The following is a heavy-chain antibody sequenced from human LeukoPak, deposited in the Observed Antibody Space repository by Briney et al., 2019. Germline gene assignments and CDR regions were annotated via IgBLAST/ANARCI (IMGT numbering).Heavy chain of an antibody. CDR1: GFTFSSYA. CDR3: AKVGSGYSSSWYHDY. V-gene: IGHV3-23*01. D-gene: IGHD6-13*01. Sequence: GSLRLSCAASGFTFSSYAMSWVRQAPGKGLEWVSAISGSGGSTYYADSVKGRFTISRDNSKNTLYLQMNSLRAEDTAVYYCAKVGSGYSSSWYHDYWGQGTLVTVSS. J-gene: IGHJ4*02. CDR2: ISGSGGST.